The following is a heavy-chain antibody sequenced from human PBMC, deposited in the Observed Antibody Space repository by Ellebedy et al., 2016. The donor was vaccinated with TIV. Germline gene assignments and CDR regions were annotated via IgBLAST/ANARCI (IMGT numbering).Heavy chain of an antibody. V-gene: IGHV3-33*06. J-gene: IGHJ4*02. CDR2: IWYDGSNK. Sequence: GESLKISCAASGFTPSSYGMHWVRQAPGKGLEWVAVIWYDGSNKYYADSVKGRFTISRDNSKNTLYLQMNSLRAEDTAVYYCAKGSIGAATSCLDDWGQGTLVTVSS. D-gene: IGHD6-13*01. CDR1: GFTPSSYG. CDR3: AKGSIGAATSCLDD.